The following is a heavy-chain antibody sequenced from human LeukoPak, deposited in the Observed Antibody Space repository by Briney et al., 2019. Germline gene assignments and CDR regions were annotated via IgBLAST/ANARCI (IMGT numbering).Heavy chain of an antibody. CDR3: ARGTRGDILTGYSLGY. CDR1: GYTFTSYD. CDR2: MNPNSGNT. V-gene: IGHV1-8*01. J-gene: IGHJ4*02. Sequence: ASVKVSFTASGYTFTSYDINWVRQATGQRLEWMGWMNPNSGNTGYAQKFQGRVTMTRNTSISIAYMEVSSLRSEDTAVYYCARGTRGDILTGYSLGYWGQGTLVTVSS. D-gene: IGHD3-9*01.